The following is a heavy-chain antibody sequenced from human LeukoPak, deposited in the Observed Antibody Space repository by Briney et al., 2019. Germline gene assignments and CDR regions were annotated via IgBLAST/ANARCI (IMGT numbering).Heavy chain of an antibody. J-gene: IGHJ4*02. CDR1: GFTVSSNY. D-gene: IGHD1-26*01. CDR3: AKKAQYNGNYPLDY. Sequence: PGGSLRLSCAASGFTVSSNYMSWVRQAPGKGLEWVSLIYSGGITYYADSVKGRFTISRDTSKNTLFLQMNSLRAEDTALYFCAKKAQYNGNYPLDYWGQGTLVTVSS. CDR2: IYSGGIT. V-gene: IGHV3-53*01.